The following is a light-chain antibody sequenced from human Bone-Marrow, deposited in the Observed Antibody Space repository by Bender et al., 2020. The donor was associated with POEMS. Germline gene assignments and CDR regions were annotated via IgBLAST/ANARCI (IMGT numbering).Light chain of an antibody. V-gene: IGLV2-23*02. CDR1: SSDVGSYNL. CDR3: CSYARRSNWM. Sequence: QSALTQPASVSGSPGQSITISCTGTSSDVGSYNLVSWYQQHPGKAPKVMTSEVSKRPSGVSTRFAGSESDNTASLTIAGLQADDEADYYGCSYARRSNWMFGGGTKVTVL. J-gene: IGLJ3*02. CDR2: EVS.